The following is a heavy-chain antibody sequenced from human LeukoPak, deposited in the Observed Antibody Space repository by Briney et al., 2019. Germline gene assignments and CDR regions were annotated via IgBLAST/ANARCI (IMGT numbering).Heavy chain of an antibody. D-gene: IGHD3-10*01. CDR2: ISSSSSYI. CDR3: ARDYYGSGSYDY. Sequence: GGSLRLSCAASGFAFSSYSMNWVRQAPGKGLEWVSSISSSSSYIYYADSVKGRFTISRDNAKNSLYLQMNSLRAEDTAVYYCARDYYGSGSYDYWGQGTLVIVSS. V-gene: IGHV3-21*01. J-gene: IGHJ4*02. CDR1: GFAFSSYS.